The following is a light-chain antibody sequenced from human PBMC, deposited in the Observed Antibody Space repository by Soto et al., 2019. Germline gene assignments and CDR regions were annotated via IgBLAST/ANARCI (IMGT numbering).Light chain of an antibody. Sequence: DIQMTQSPSTLSASVGDRVTITCRASQSISSWLAWYQQKPGKAPKLLIYKASTLESGVPSRFSGIGSRTEFTLTISSLQPDDFATYYCQQYNSYSTFGQGTKLEIK. CDR3: QQYNSYST. CDR2: KAS. J-gene: IGKJ2*01. CDR1: QSISSW. V-gene: IGKV1-5*03.